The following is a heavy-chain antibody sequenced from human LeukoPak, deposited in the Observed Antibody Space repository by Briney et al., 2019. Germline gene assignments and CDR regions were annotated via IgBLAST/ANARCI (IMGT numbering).Heavy chain of an antibody. V-gene: IGHV3-66*01. Sequence: PGGSQRLSCAASGFTVSSNHMSWVRQAPGKGLEWVSVIYSGGTTYYADSVKGRFTISRDNSKNTLYLQMNSLRAEDTAVYYCARRRNWTTGEAWGQGTLVTVSS. J-gene: IGHJ5*02. CDR2: IYSGGTT. CDR3: ARRRNWTTGEA. D-gene: IGHD3/OR15-3a*01. CDR1: GFTVSSNH.